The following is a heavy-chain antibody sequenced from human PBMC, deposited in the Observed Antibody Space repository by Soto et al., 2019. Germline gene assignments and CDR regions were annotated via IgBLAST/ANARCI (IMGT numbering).Heavy chain of an antibody. D-gene: IGHD4-17*01. CDR3: ATTMTMPWYFDY. V-gene: IGHV1-46*01. CDR2: VYPSGGTT. J-gene: IGHJ4*02. Sequence: QVQLVQSGAEVKKPGASVKVSCTASGYTFTSYYVHWVRQAPGQGLEWMGMVYPSGGTTKYAQKFQGRVAVIADASTSTVYMELHSLRSDATAVYYCATTMTMPWYFDYWGQATLVSVSS. CDR1: GYTFTSYY.